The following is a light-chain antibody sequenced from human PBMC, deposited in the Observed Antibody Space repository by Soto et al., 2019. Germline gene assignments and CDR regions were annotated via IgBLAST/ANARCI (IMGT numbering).Light chain of an antibody. V-gene: IGLV2-14*01. CDR3: GSYTSTDSLK. CDR2: EVT. CDR1: SNDVGGYNF. J-gene: IGLJ3*02. Sequence: QSALTQPASVSGSPGQSITISCIGSSNDVGGYNFVSWYQQHPGKAPKLLIYEVTNRPSGISDRFSGSRSGNTASLTISGLQPEDEADYYCGSYTSTDSLKFGGGTKLTV.